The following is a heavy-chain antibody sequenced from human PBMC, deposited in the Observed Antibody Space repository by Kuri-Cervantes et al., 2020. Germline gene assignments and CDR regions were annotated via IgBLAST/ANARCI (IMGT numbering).Heavy chain of an antibody. V-gene: IGHV1-2*02. J-gene: IGHJ6*03. Sequence: ASVKVSCKASGYTFTGYYMHWVRQAPGQGLEWMGWINPNSGGTNYAQKFQGRVTITTDESTSTAYMELSSLRSEDTAVYYCAISLSYYYHYMDVWGKGTTVTVSS. CDR1: GYTFTGYY. CDR3: AISLSYYYHYMDV. CDR2: INPNSGGT.